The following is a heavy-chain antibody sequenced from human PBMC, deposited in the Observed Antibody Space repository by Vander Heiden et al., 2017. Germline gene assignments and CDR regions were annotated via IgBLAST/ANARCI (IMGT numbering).Heavy chain of an antibody. CDR2: IKQDGSEK. CDR3: ARTPYSLACES. D-gene: IGHD5-12*01. Sequence: EVQLVESGGGLVQPGGSLRLSCAASGFPFSAYWMNWVRQPPGKGLEWVANIKQDGSEKHYVDSVKGRVTISRDNAKNSVYLQMNSLRADDTAVYYCARTPYSLACESWGQGTLGAVSS. CDR1: GFPFSAYW. V-gene: IGHV3-7*03. J-gene: IGHJ5*02.